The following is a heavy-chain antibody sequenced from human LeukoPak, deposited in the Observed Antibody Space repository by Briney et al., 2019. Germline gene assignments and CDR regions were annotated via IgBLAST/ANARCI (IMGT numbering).Heavy chain of an antibody. J-gene: IGHJ3*02. Sequence: SETLSLTCTVSGGSISSSSYYWGWIRQPPGKGLEWIGSIYYSGSTYYNPSLKSRVTISVDTSKNQFSLKLSSVTAADTAVYYRARRSGYDFWSGLDLYAFDIWGQGTMVTVSS. CDR3: ARRSGYDFWSGLDLYAFDI. D-gene: IGHD3-3*01. CDR2: IYYSGST. V-gene: IGHV4-39*07. CDR1: GGSISSSSYY.